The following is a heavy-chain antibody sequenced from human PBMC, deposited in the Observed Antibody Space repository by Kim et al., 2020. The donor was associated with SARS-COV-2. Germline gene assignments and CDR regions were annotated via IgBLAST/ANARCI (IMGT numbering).Heavy chain of an antibody. J-gene: IGHJ4*02. CDR3: AREYCSGGSCYDY. D-gene: IGHD2-15*01. V-gene: IGHV3-53*01. Sequence: YADPVKCRFTISRDNSKNTLYRQMNSLRAEDTAVYYCAREYCSGGSCYDYWGQGTLVTVSS.